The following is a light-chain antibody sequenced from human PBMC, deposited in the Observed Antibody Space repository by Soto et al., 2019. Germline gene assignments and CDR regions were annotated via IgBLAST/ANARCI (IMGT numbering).Light chain of an antibody. CDR3: HQYGDSPHT. CDR1: QGVGGTY. CDR2: VAT. J-gene: IGKJ2*01. V-gene: IGKV3-20*01. Sequence: NVLTQSPGTLSLSPGERATLSCRASQGVGGTYLAWYQQKPGQAPRLLIYVATTRAPGIPDRFSASGSGTVFTLTISRLEPDDFAVYYCHQYGDSPHTFGQGTKLEIK.